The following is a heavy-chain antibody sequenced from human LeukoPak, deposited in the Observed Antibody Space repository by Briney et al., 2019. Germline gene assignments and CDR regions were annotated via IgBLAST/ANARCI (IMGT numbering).Heavy chain of an antibody. CDR2: IYHSGST. Sequence: SGTLSLTCAVSGGSISSSNWRSWVRQPPGKGLEWIGEIYHSGSTNYNPSLKSRVTISVDKSKNQFSLKLSSVTAADTAVYYCARSRGLVRVNNWFDPWGQGTLVTVSS. CDR1: GGSISSSNW. J-gene: IGHJ5*02. CDR3: ARSRGLVRVNNWFDP. D-gene: IGHD3-10*01. V-gene: IGHV4-4*02.